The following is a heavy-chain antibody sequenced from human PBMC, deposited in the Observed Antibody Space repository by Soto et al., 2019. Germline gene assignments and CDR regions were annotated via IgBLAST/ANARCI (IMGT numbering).Heavy chain of an antibody. D-gene: IGHD3-10*01. Sequence: SETLSLTCAVSGGSISSGGYSWSWIRQPPGKGLEWIGYIYHSGSTYYNPSLKSRVTISVDRSKNQFSLKLSSVTAADTAVYYCASSPITMVQGVIMEHYLDYWGQGTLVTVSS. CDR2: IYHSGST. V-gene: IGHV4-30-2*01. CDR3: ASSPITMVQGVIMEHYLDY. J-gene: IGHJ4*02. CDR1: GGSISSGGYS.